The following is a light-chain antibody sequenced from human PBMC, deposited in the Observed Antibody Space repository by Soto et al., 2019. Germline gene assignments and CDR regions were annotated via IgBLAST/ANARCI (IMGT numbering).Light chain of an antibody. J-gene: IGLJ1*01. Sequence: QSVLTQPPSVSGAPGQRVTISCTGSSSNIGAGYDVHWYQQLPGTAPKLLIYANSNRPSGVPDRFSGSKSGTSASLAITGLQAEDEAYYYCQSYHSSLYGYVFGSGTKVTVL. CDR1: SSNIGAGYD. CDR2: ANS. CDR3: QSYHSSLYGYV. V-gene: IGLV1-40*01.